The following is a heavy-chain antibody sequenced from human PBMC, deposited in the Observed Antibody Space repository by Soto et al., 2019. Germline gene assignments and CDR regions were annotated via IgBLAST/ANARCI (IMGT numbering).Heavy chain of an antibody. CDR3: ARARISFSGWYYFY. Sequence: QVQLVQSGAEVKKPGASVKVSCKASGYTFTSYAMHWVRQAPGQRLEWMGWINAGNGNTKYSQKLQGRVTITRDTSASTAYMELSSLRSEATAVYYCARARISFSGWYYFYWGQGTLVTVSS. V-gene: IGHV1-3*01. CDR2: INAGNGNT. J-gene: IGHJ4*02. D-gene: IGHD6-19*01. CDR1: GYTFTSYA.